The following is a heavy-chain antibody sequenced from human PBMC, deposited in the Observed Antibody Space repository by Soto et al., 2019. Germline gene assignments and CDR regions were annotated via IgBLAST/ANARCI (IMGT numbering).Heavy chain of an antibody. CDR1: GGTFSSYA. Sequence: SVKVSCKASGGTFSSYAISWVRQAPGQGLEWMGGIIPIFGTANYAQKFQGRVTITADESTSTAYMELSSLRSEDTAVYYCAGDKCSGGSCYWDWFDPWGQGTLVTVSS. CDR3: AGDKCSGGSCYWDWFDP. D-gene: IGHD2-15*01. CDR2: IIPIFGTA. V-gene: IGHV1-69*13. J-gene: IGHJ5*02.